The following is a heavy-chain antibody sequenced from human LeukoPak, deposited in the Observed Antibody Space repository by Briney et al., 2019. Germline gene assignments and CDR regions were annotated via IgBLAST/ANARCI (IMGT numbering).Heavy chain of an antibody. Sequence: SETLSLTCAVSGASIRSGGHSWSWIRHPPGKGLEWIGNMYNSGSTYYNSSLKSRVTISGDRSKNQLYLTLTSVTDADTSFSPGARGHYKILTGSRYFYYLGQGTLVTVSS. CDR1: GASIRSGGHS. V-gene: IGHV4-30-2*01. CDR3: ARGHYKILTGSRYFYY. CDR2: MYNSGST. D-gene: IGHD3-9*01. J-gene: IGHJ4*02.